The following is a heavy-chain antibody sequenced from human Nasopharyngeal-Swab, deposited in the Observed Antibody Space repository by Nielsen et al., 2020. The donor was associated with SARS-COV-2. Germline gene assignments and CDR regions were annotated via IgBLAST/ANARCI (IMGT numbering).Heavy chain of an antibody. Sequence: GSLRLSCTVSGGSASSGSYYWSWIRQPPGKGLEWIGYIYYSGSTNYNPSLKSRVTISVDTSKNQFSLKLSSVTAADTAVYYCARDHYGSGSPSMDVWGQGTTVTVSS. CDR2: IYYSGST. D-gene: IGHD3-10*01. CDR3: ARDHYGSGSPSMDV. CDR1: GGSASSGSYY. V-gene: IGHV4-61*01. J-gene: IGHJ6*02.